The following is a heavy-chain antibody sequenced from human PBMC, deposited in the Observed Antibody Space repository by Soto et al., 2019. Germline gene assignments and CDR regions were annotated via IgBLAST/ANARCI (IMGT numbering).Heavy chain of an antibody. CDR2: INWNGGST. CDR3: ARGGIAAAGTLQYFDY. V-gene: IGHV3-20*04. Sequence: GGSLRLSCAASGFTFDDYGMSWVRQAPGKGLEWVSGINWNGGSTGYADSVKGRFTISRDNAKNSLYLQMNSLRAEDTALYYCARGGIAAAGTLQYFDYWGQGTLVTVSS. D-gene: IGHD6-13*01. CDR1: GFTFDDYG. J-gene: IGHJ4*02.